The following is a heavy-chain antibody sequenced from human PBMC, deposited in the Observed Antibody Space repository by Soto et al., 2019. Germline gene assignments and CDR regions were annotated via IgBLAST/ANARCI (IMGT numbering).Heavy chain of an antibody. Sequence: QVQLVESGGGVVQPGRSLRLSCAASGFTFSSYGMHWVRQAPGKGLEWVAVISYDGSNKYYADSVKGRFTISRDNSNNTLYLQMNSLRAEDTAVYYCAKDRAGFLEWLSSPHQYFQHWGQGTLVTVSS. CDR1: GFTFSSYG. V-gene: IGHV3-30*18. CDR3: AKDRAGFLEWLSSPHQYFQH. J-gene: IGHJ1*01. CDR2: ISYDGSNK. D-gene: IGHD3-3*01.